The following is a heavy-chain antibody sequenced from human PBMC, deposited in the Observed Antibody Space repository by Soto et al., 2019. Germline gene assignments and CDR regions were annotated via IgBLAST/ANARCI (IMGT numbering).Heavy chain of an antibody. CDR3: AKDKASSGSYGFDY. CDR1: GFTFSNSA. D-gene: IGHD1-26*01. J-gene: IGHJ4*02. Sequence: EVQLLESGGGLVQPGGSLRLSCAASGFTFSNSAMNWVRQAPGKGLGWVPAISGSGGDTYYADSVKGRFTISRDNSENTLYLQANSLRAEDTAIYYCAKDKASSGSYGFDYWGQGTLVTVSS. V-gene: IGHV3-23*01. CDR2: ISGSGGDT.